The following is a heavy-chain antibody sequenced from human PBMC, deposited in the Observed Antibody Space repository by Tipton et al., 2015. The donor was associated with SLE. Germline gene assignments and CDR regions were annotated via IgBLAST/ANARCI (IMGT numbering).Heavy chain of an antibody. CDR3: ARTNVGWYFDL. CDR2: ISAYNGNT. J-gene: IGHJ2*01. V-gene: IGHV1-18*01. CDR1: GGTFSTSA. Sequence: QLVQSGAEVKRPGSSVKVSCKASGGTFSTSAISWVRQAPGQGLEWMGWISAYNGNTNYAQKLQGRVTMTTDTSTSTAYMELRSLRSDDTAVYYCARTNVGWYFDLWGGGTLVAVSS.